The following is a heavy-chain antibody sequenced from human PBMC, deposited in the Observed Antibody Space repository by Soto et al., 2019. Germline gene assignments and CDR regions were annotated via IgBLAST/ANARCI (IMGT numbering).Heavy chain of an antibody. CDR3: AKDLCSGGSCYSHTKNLFDY. Sequence: GGSLRLSCAASGFTFSSYAMSWVRQAPGKGLEWVSAISGSGGSTYYADSVKGRFTISRDNSKNTLYLQMNSLRAEDTAVYYCAKDLCSGGSCYSHTKNLFDYWGQGTLVTVSS. J-gene: IGHJ4*02. CDR1: GFTFSSYA. CDR2: ISGSGGST. V-gene: IGHV3-23*01. D-gene: IGHD2-15*01.